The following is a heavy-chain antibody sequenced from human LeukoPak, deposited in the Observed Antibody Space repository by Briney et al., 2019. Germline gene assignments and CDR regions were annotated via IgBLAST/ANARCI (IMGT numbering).Heavy chain of an antibody. D-gene: IGHD1-26*01. V-gene: IGHV3-23*01. CDR3: AKTIEWELLGYFQH. CDR1: GFTFSSYG. J-gene: IGHJ1*01. CDR2: ISGSGGST. Sequence: YPGGSLRLSCAASGFTFSSYGMSWVRQAPGKGLEWVSAISGSGGSTYYADPVKGRFTISRDNSKNTLYLQMNSLRAEDTAVYYCAKTIEWELLGYFQHWGQGTLVTVSS.